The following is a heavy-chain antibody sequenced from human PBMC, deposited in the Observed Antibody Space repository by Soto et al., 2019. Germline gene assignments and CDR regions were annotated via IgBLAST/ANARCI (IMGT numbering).Heavy chain of an antibody. CDR1: GGSISSNY. CDR3: ARYRREAVAGYTLDN. D-gene: IGHD6-13*01. V-gene: IGHV4-59*01. Sequence: SETLSLTCTVSGGSISSNYWTWIRQPPGKGLEWIGYVYNSGSTNYNPPLKSRVTISGDTSKSQFSLKVNSMTAADTAVYYCARYRREAVAGYTLDNWGQGILVTVSS. J-gene: IGHJ4*02. CDR2: VYNSGST.